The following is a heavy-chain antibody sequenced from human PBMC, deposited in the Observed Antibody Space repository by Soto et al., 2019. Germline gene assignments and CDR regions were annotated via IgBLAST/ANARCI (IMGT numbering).Heavy chain of an antibody. Sequence: QVQLVQSGAEEKKPGASVKVSCKASGYTFTSYAMHWVRQAPGQRLEWMGWINAGNGNTKYSQKFQGRVTITRDTTASTAYMERSSLRSEDTAVYYCASSGSSWGIDYWGQGTLVTVSS. D-gene: IGHD1-26*01. CDR1: GYTFTSYA. CDR3: ASSGSSWGIDY. CDR2: INAGNGNT. V-gene: IGHV1-3*05. J-gene: IGHJ4*02.